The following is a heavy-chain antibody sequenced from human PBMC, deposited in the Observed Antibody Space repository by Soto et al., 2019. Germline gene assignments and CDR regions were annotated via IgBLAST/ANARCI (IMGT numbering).Heavy chain of an antibody. CDR3: ASDPIRFPDTDIPYYFDY. CDR1: GGTFSSYT. Sequence: EASVKVSCKASGGTFSSYTISWVRQAPGQGLEWMGRIIPILGIANYAQKFQGRVTITADKSTSTAYMELSSLRSEDTAVYYCASDPIRFPDTDIPYYFDYWGQGTLVTVSS. J-gene: IGHJ4*02. D-gene: IGHD3-3*01. CDR2: IIPILGIA. V-gene: IGHV1-69*02.